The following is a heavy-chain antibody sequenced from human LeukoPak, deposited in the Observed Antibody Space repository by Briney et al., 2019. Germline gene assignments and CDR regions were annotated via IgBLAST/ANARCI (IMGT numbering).Heavy chain of an antibody. CDR2: IYSGGST. V-gene: IGHV3-53*01. Sequence: GGSLRLSCAASGFTFSSNYMSWVRRAPGKGLEWVSVIYSGGSTYYADSVKGRLTISRDNSKNTLYLEMNSLRAEDTAVYYCAACYDSSGYYDYWGQGTLVTVSS. CDR1: GFTFSSNY. J-gene: IGHJ4*02. CDR3: AACYDSSGYYDY. D-gene: IGHD3-22*01.